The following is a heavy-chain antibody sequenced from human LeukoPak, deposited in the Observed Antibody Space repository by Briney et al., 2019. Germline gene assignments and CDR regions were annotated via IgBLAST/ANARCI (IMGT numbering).Heavy chain of an antibody. J-gene: IGHJ3*02. CDR2: IYYSGST. CDR3: ARESDPMTASGAFDI. V-gene: IGHV4-61*01. Sequence: SETLSLTCTVSGGSISSSSYYWGWIRQPPGKGLEWTGYIYYSGSTNYNPSLKSRVTISVDTSKNQFSLKLSSVTAADTAVYYCARESDPMTASGAFDIWGQGTMVTVSS. CDR1: GGSISSSSYY.